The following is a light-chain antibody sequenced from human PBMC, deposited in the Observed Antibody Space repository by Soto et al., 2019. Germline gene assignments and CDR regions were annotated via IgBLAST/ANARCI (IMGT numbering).Light chain of an antibody. CDR1: QSVSSSY. J-gene: IGKJ1*01. CDR3: QQYKNWPWT. Sequence: EIVLTQSPATLSVSPGERATLSCRASQSVSSSYLAWYQHKPGQAPSLLIYGASTRATGIPARFSGSGSGTEFTLTISSLQSEDCAVYYCQQYKNWPWTFGQGTKVDIK. CDR2: GAS. V-gene: IGKV3-15*01.